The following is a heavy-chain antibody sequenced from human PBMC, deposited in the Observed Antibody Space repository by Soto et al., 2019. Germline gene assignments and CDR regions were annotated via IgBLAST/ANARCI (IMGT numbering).Heavy chain of an antibody. Sequence: PGGSLRLSCEASGFTFINYAMSWVRQAPGKGLEWVSAMTGSGNIIVYADSVKGRFTSSGDNPNHILYRHVTGLRADDTATYYGAKPQGVGAPFDDGLDVWGRGTKVTVSS. D-gene: IGHD3-10*01. J-gene: IGHJ6*02. CDR2: MTGSGNII. CDR3: AKPQGVGAPFDDGLDV. V-gene: IGHV3-23*01. CDR1: GFTFINYA.